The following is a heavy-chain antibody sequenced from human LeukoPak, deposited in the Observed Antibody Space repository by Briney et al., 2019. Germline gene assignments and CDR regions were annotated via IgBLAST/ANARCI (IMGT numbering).Heavy chain of an antibody. CDR2: ICYSGSN. Sequence: AETLSLTCTVSGVAINSYCLSWLRQPPGKGLEWVGYICYSGSNKYNAPPKSGVTIFVETSKNQLSPKLSSATTADPPVYYSARVGDWNDLVYWGQGILVTVSS. CDR1: GVAINSYC. J-gene: IGHJ4*02. D-gene: IGHD1-1*01. CDR3: ARVGDWNDLVY. V-gene: IGHV4-59*01.